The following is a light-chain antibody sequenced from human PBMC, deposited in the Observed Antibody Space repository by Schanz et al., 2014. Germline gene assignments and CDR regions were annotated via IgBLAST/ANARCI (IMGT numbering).Light chain of an antibody. CDR3: SSWDDSLNGWV. CDR2: DNN. J-gene: IGLJ3*02. Sequence: QSVLTQPPSVSGAPGQRVTISCSGSSSNIGAGYDVHWYQQLPGTAPKLLIYDNNSRPSGVPDRFSGSKSGTSASLAITGLQSVDDSDYYCSSWDDSLNGWVFGGGTKLTVL. CDR1: SSNIGAGYD. V-gene: IGLV1-40*01.